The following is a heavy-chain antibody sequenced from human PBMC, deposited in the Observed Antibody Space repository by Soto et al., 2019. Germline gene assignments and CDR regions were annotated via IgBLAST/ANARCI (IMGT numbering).Heavy chain of an antibody. CDR3: ARQSYSRSLGIWFDP. J-gene: IGHJ5*02. Sequence: SETLSLTCTVSGGSISSSSYYWGWIRQPPGKGLEWIGSIYYSGSTYYNPSLKSRVTISVDTSKNQFSLKLSSVTAADTAVYYCARQSYSRSLGIWFDPWGQGTLVTVSS. CDR1: GGSISSSSYY. D-gene: IGHD6-6*01. CDR2: IYYSGST. V-gene: IGHV4-39*01.